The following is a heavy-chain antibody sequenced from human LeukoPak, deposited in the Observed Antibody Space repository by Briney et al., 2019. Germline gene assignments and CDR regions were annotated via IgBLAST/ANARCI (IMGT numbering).Heavy chain of an antibody. CDR2: IRDDGTNK. Sequence: PGGSLRLSCAASGFTFSSYGMHWVRQAPGKGLEWVAFIRDDGTNKYYPDSVKGRFTISRDNSKNTLYLQMSSLRAEDTAVYYCASEVVSQFDYWGQGTLVTVSS. CDR3: ASEVVSQFDY. V-gene: IGHV3-30*02. CDR1: GFTFSSYG. J-gene: IGHJ4*02. D-gene: IGHD2-21*01.